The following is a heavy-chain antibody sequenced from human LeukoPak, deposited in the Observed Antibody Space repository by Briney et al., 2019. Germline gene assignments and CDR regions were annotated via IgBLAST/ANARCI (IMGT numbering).Heavy chain of an antibody. V-gene: IGHV3-20*04. Sequence: GGSLRLSCADSGFTFDDYGMSWVGQAPAKGLEWVSGINWNGGSTGYADSVKGRFTISRDNAKNSLYLQMNSLRAEDTALYYCARARSTGYYVADYWGQGTLVTVSS. CDR1: GFTFDDYG. J-gene: IGHJ4*02. CDR3: ARARSTGYYVADY. D-gene: IGHD3-9*01. CDR2: INWNGGST.